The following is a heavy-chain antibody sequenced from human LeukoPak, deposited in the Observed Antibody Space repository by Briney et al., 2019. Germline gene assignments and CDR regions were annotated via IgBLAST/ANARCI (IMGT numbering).Heavy chain of an antibody. J-gene: IGHJ4*02. CDR1: GFTFSSYS. V-gene: IGHV3-21*01. Sequence: GGSLRLSCAASGFTFSSYSMNWVRQAPGKGLEWVSSISSSSSYIYYADSVKGRFTISRDNAKNSLYLQMNSLRAEDTAVYYCARDQSYTYGFDYWGQGTLVTVSS. D-gene: IGHD5-18*01. CDR2: ISSSSSYI. CDR3: ARDQSYTYGFDY.